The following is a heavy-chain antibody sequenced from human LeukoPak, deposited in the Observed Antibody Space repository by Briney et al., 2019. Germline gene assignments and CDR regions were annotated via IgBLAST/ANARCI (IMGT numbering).Heavy chain of an antibody. Sequence: ASVKVSCKASGYTFTSYGISWVRQAPGKGLEWMGGFDPEDGETIYAQKFQGRVTMTEDTSTDTAYMELSSLRSEDTAVYYCATESYSGSYLYAFDIWGQGTMVNVSS. D-gene: IGHD1-26*01. CDR2: FDPEDGET. V-gene: IGHV1-24*01. CDR3: ATESYSGSYLYAFDI. CDR1: GYTFTSYG. J-gene: IGHJ3*02.